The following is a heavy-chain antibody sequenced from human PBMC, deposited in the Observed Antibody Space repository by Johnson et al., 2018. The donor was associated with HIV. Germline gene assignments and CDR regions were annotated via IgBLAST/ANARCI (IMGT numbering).Heavy chain of an antibody. J-gene: IGHJ3*02. V-gene: IGHV3-7*01. D-gene: IGHD1-14*01. Sequence: EVQLVESGGGVVQPGGSLRLSCAASGFTFSSYWMSWVRQAPGKGLEWVANIKQDGSEKYYVDSVKGRFTISRDNAKNSLYLQMNSLRAEDTAVYYCARYREMPAWRDLGTNALIIWGQGTMVTVSS. CDR2: IKQDGSEK. CDR3: ARYREMPAWRDLGTNALII. CDR1: GFTFSSYW.